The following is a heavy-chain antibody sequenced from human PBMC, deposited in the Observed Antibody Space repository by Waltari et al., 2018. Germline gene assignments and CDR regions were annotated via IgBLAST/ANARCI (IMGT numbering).Heavy chain of an antibody. Sequence: QVQLVQSGAEVKKPGSSVKVSRKASGGTFSSYAISWVRQAPGQGREWMGGIPIFGTANYAQKFQGRVTITTDESTSTAYMELSSLRSEDTAVYYCARDQVQGYCSGGSCFHAFDIWGQGTMVTVSS. J-gene: IGHJ3*02. D-gene: IGHD2-15*01. V-gene: IGHV1-69*05. CDR3: ARDQVQGYCSGGSCFHAFDI. CDR2: IPIFGTA. CDR1: GGTFSSYA.